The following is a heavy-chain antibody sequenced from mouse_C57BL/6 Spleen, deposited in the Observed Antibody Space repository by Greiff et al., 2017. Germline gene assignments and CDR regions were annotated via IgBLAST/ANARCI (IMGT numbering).Heavy chain of an antibody. V-gene: IGHV1-82*01. CDR2: IYPGDGDT. D-gene: IGHD2-4*01. CDR1: GYAFSSSW. J-gene: IGHJ1*03. CDR3: EGLYDYERYFDV. Sequence: QVQLQQSGPELVKPGASVKISCKASGYAFSSSWMHWVKQRPGKGLEWIGRIYPGDGDTNYNGKFKGKATLTADKSSSTAYMQLSSLTSEDSAVYFCEGLYDYERYFDVWGTGTTVTVSS.